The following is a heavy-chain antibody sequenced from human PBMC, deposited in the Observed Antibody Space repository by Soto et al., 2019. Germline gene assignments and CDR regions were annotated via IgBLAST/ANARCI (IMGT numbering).Heavy chain of an antibody. D-gene: IGHD3-3*01. CDR3: ARSIHDFWSGYPQGFFDY. V-gene: IGHV3-64*07. J-gene: IGHJ4*02. CDR2: ISSNGGST. Sequence: EVQLVESGGGLVQPGGSLRLSCAASGFTFSTYAMHWVRQAPGKGLEYVSAISSNGGSTFYADFLQGRFTISRDNSKNTLYLQVGSLRAEDMAVYYCARSIHDFWSGYPQGFFDYWGQGTLVTVSS. CDR1: GFTFSTYA.